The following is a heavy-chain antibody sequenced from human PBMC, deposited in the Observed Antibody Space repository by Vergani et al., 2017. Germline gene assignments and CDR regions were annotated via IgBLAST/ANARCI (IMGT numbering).Heavy chain of an antibody. CDR3: ARGASYFDSGGYADT. V-gene: IGHV1-69*13. D-gene: IGHD3-22*01. J-gene: IGHJ5*02. CDR1: GDTFSNYA. CDR2: MIPTFDSK. Sequence: QVQLLQSGAAVRKPGSSVTVSCKASGDTFSNYAITWVRQAPGQGLQWMGRMIPTFDSKNYAPRFQGRFTLTADASASTAYMELTSLTSEDTAIYFCARGASYFDSGGYADTWGQGTLVTVS.